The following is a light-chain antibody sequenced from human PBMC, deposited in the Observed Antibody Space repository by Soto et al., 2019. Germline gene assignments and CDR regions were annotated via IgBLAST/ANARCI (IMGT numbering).Light chain of an antibody. V-gene: IGLV2-14*01. Sequence: QSALTQPASVSGSPGQSITISCTGTSSDVGGHNYVSWYQQHPAKVPKLMIYDVSNRPSGVSDRFSGSKSGNTASLTISGLQAEDEADYYCYSYTTSSTYVFGTGTKSPS. J-gene: IGLJ1*01. CDR1: SSDVGGHNY. CDR3: YSYTTSSTYV. CDR2: DVS.